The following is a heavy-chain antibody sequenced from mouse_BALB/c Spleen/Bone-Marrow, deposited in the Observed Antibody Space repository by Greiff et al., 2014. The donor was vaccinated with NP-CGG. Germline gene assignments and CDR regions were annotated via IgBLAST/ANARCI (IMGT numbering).Heavy chain of an antibody. J-gene: IGHJ2*01. CDR3: ARYYYGSSYFDY. CDR1: GFNIKDTY. V-gene: IGHV14-3*02. Sequence: VQLQQPGAELVKPGASVKLSCTASGFNIKDTYMHWVKQRSEQGLEWIGRIDPANGNTKYDPKFQGKATITADTSSNTAYLQLSSLTSEDTAVYYCARYYYGSSYFDYWGQGTTLTVSS. CDR2: IDPANGNT. D-gene: IGHD1-1*01.